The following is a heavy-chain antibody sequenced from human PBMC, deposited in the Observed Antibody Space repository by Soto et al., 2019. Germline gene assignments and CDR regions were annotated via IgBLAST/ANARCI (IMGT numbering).Heavy chain of an antibody. J-gene: IGHJ5*02. CDR2: IYYSGST. D-gene: IGHD3-3*01. V-gene: IGHV4-39*01. CDR1: GGSISSSSYY. CDR3: ARSMYYDFWSGYYGNWFDP. Sequence: PSETLSLTCTVSGGSISSSSYYWGWIRQPPGKGLEWIGSIYYSGSTYYNPSLKSRVTISVDTSKNQFSLKLSSVTAADTAVYYCARSMYYDFWSGYYGNWFDPWGQGTLVTVSS.